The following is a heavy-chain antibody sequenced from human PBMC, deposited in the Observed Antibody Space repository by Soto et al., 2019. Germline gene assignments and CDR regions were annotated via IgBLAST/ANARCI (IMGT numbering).Heavy chain of an antibody. Sequence: LRLSCAAPGFAFRSYNMNWVRQAPGKGLEWVASISSGSSNIYYADSVKGRFTISRDNAKNSLFLQMDSLRAEDSAVYYCASATVVAATFDFWGQGTLVTVSS. CDR2: ISSGSSNI. D-gene: IGHD2-15*01. CDR3: ASATVVAATFDF. V-gene: IGHV3-21*01. J-gene: IGHJ4*02. CDR1: GFAFRSYN.